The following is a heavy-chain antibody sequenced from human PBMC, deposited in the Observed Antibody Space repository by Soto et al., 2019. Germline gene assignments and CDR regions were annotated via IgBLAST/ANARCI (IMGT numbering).Heavy chain of an antibody. CDR3: ARVSAGGTFPFAF. CDR1: GYSFISSG. CDR2: ISGYKGST. V-gene: IGHV1-18*01. D-gene: IGHD3-16*01. J-gene: IGHJ4*02. Sequence: QVQLVQSGAEVKKPGASVKVSCKASGYSFISSGISWVRQAPGQGLEWMAWISGYKGSTKYAQKFQGRVTVATDTSTTTAYRGRRSLRSDDTAVYSGARVSAGGTFPFAFWGQGTLVTVPS.